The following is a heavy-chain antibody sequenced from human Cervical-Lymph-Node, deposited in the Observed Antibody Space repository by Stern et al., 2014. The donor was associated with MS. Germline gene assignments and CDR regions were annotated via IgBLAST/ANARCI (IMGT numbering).Heavy chain of an antibody. CDR1: GGSISSSNW. J-gene: IGHJ4*02. V-gene: IGHV4-4*02. CDR3: ATVSGYYYPYYFDY. CDR2: IYHSGST. D-gene: IGHD3-22*01. Sequence: VQLQESGPGLVKPSGTLSLTCAVSGGSISSSNWWSWVRQPPGKGLEWIGEIYHSGSTNYNPSLKSRVTISVAKSKTQFSLKLSSVPAADTAVYYCATVSGYYYPYYFDYWGQGTLVTVSS.